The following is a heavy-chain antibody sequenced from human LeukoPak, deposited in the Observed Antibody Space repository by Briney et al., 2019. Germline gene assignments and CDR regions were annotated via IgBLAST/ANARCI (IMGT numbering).Heavy chain of an antibody. V-gene: IGHV4-34*01. CDR3: ARSPSVEYYYDSSGYYGY. Sequence: SETLSLTCAVYGGSFSGYYWSWTRQPPGKGLEWIGEINHSGSTNYNPSLKSRVTISVDTSKNQFSLKLSSVTAADTAVYYCARSPSVEYYYDSSGYYGYWGQGTLVTVSS. CDR1: GGSFSGYY. J-gene: IGHJ4*02. D-gene: IGHD3-22*01. CDR2: INHSGST.